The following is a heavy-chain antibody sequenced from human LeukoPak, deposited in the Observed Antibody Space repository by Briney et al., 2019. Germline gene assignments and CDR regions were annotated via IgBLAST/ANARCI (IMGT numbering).Heavy chain of an antibody. CDR1: GFTFSTYG. J-gene: IGHJ5*02. D-gene: IGHD3-10*01. Sequence: GGSLRLSCAASGFTFSTYGVNWVRQAPGKGLEWVSFISSTSRTIYYADSVKGRFTISRDNAKNSLYLQMNSLRDEDTAVYYCARELGLLRAWGQGTLVTVSS. V-gene: IGHV3-48*02. CDR2: ISSTSRTI. CDR3: ARELGLLRA.